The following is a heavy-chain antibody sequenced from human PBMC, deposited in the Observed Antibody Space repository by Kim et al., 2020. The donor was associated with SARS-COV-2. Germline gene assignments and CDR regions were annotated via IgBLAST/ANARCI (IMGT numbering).Heavy chain of an antibody. CDR1: GFTFSSYA. CDR3: LVARPGGLGREQLDAFDI. J-gene: IGHJ3*02. V-gene: IGHV3-23*01. Sequence: GGSLRLSCAASGFTFSSYAMSWVRQAPGKGLEWVSAISGSGGSTYYADSVKGRFTISRDNSKNTLYLQINSLRAEDTAVYYCLVARPGGLGREQLDAFDIWGQGTMVTVSS. D-gene: IGHD1-1*01. CDR2: ISGSGGST.